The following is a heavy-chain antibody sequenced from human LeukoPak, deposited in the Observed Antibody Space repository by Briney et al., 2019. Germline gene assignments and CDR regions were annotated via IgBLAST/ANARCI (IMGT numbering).Heavy chain of an antibody. D-gene: IGHD2-21*01. V-gene: IGHV4-39*07. CDR1: GFTFSSYG. CDR3: ARDRYVSSVVLSGSYYYYMDV. J-gene: IGHJ6*03. CDR2: IYYSGST. Sequence: PGGSLRLSCAASGFTFSSYGMHWVRQPPGKGLEWIGSIYYSGSTYYNPSLKSRVTIPVDTSKNQFSLKLSSVTAADTAVYYCARDRYVSSVVLSGSYYYYMDVWGKGTTVTVSS.